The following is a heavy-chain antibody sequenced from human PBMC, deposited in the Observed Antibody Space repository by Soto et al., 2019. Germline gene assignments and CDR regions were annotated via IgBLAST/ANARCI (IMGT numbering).Heavy chain of an antibody. CDR1: GFTFSSYA. Sequence: QVQLVESGGGVVQPGTSLRLSCAASGFTFSSYAMHWVRQAPGKGLEWVAVISYDGYNKYYADSVKGRFTISRDNSKNAXYXPMNSLRAEETAVYYCARGPYCSGGTCFGSQSAFDIWGQGTMVTVSS. V-gene: IGHV3-30-3*01. D-gene: IGHD2-15*01. CDR2: ISYDGYNK. CDR3: ARGPYCSGGTCFGSQSAFDI. J-gene: IGHJ3*02.